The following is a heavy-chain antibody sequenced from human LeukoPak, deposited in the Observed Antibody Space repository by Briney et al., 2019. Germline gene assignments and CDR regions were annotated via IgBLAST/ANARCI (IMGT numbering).Heavy chain of an antibody. CDR3: AKDYIVLMVYAIQAFDI. CDR2: IRYDGSNK. J-gene: IGHJ3*02. D-gene: IGHD2-8*01. Sequence: GGSLRLSCAASGFTFDDYGMSWVRQAPGKGLEWVAFIRYDGSNKYYADSVKGRFTISRDNSKNTLYLQMNSLRAEDTAVYYCAKDYIVLMVYAIQAFDIWGQGTMVTVSS. CDR1: GFTFDDYG. V-gene: IGHV3-30*02.